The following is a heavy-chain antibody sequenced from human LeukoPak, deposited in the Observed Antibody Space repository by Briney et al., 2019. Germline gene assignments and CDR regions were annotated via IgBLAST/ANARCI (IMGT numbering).Heavy chain of an antibody. CDR2: ISVSGNT. D-gene: IGHD6-13*01. V-gene: IGHV3-23*01. CDR3: AKDHAAAGTGDY. J-gene: IGHJ4*02. Sequence: GGSLRLSCAASGFTLSSYAMSWVRQGPGKGLEWVSAISVSGNTYHADSVKGRFTISRDSSKNTLYLQMNSLRAEDMAVYYCAKDHAAAGTGDYWGQGTLVTVSS. CDR1: GFTLSSYA.